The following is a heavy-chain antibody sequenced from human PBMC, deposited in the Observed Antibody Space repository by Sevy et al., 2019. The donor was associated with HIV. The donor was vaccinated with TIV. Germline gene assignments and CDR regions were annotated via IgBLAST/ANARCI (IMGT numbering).Heavy chain of an antibody. CDR2: IIPIFGTA. D-gene: IGHD6-6*01. J-gene: IGHJ4*02. CDR1: GGTFSSYA. CDR3: ARVIAARLDY. V-gene: IGHV1-69*06. Sequence: ASLKVSCKASGGTFSSYAISWVRQAPGQGLEWMGGIIPIFGTANYAQKFQGRVTITADKSTSTAYMELSSLRSEDTAVYYCARVIAARLDYWGQGTLVTVSS.